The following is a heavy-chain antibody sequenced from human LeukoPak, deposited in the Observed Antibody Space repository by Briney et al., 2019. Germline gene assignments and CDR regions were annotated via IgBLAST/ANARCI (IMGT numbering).Heavy chain of an antibody. CDR3: ARRYRSGWPGFDY. V-gene: IGHV4-59*01. D-gene: IGHD6-19*01. J-gene: IGHJ4*02. CDR1: GGSISSYY. CDR2: IYYSGST. Sequence: PSETLSLTCTVSGGSISSYYWSWIRQPPGNGLEWIGYIYYSGSTNYNPSLKSRVTISVDTSKNQFSLKLSSVTAADTAVYYCARRYRSGWPGFDYWGQGTLVTVSS.